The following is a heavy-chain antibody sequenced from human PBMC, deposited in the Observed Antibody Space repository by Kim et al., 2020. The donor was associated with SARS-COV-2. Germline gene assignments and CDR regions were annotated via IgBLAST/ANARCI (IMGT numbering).Heavy chain of an antibody. D-gene: IGHD6-6*01. Sequence: GGCLRLSCAASGFSVRDYYVSWIRQAPGKGLVWLSYISSSGITIYYADSVKGRFTISKDKAKNSLFLQMSGQRVEDTAIYYCARESSSSSSLDYWGQGTLVTVS. CDR1: GFSVRDYY. CDR2: ISSSGITI. J-gene: IGHJ4*02. CDR3: ARESSSSSSLDY. V-gene: IGHV3-11*01.